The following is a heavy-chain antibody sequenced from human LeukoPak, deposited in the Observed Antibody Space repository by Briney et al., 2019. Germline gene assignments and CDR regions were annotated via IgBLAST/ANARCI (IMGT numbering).Heavy chain of an antibody. Sequence: PSETLSLTCTVSGGSVSSDSYYWTWIRQPPGKGLEWIGYIYYSGSTNYNPSLKSRVTMSVDTSKNQFSLKLSSVTAADTAVYYCARDRGTTWAHYFDYWGQGTLVTVSS. V-gene: IGHV4-61*01. D-gene: IGHD1-1*01. CDR1: GGSVSSDSYY. CDR2: IYYSGST. CDR3: ARDRGTTWAHYFDY. J-gene: IGHJ4*02.